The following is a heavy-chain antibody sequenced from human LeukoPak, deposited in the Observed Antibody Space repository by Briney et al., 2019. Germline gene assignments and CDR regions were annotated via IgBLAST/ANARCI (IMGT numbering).Heavy chain of an antibody. V-gene: IGHV4-59*08. CDR1: GGSISSYY. D-gene: IGHD3-10*01. Sequence: PSETLSLTCTVSGGSISSYYWSWIRQPPGKGLEWIGYIYYSGSTNYNPSLKSRVTISVDTSKNQFSLKLSSVTAADTAAYYCAGHPLRGGYYYGMDVWGQGTTVTVSS. J-gene: IGHJ6*02. CDR3: AGHPLRGGYYYGMDV. CDR2: IYYSGST.